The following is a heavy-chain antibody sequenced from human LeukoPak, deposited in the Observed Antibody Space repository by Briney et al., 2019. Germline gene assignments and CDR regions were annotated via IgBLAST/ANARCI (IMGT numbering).Heavy chain of an antibody. CDR2: IYYSGST. D-gene: IGHD2-2*01. J-gene: IGHJ4*02. V-gene: IGHV4-39*07. CDR1: GGSISSSSYY. CDR3: ARGSSTRRFYDY. Sequence: PSETLSLTCTVSGGSISSSSYYWGWIRQPPGKGLEWIGSIYYSGSTYYNPSLKSRVTISVDTSKNQFSLKLSSVTAADTAVYYCARGSSTRRFYDYWGQGTLVTVSS.